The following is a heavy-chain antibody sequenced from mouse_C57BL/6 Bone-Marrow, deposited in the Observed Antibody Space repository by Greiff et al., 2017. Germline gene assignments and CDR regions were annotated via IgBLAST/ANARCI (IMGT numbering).Heavy chain of an antibody. Sequence: VQLQQSGPELVKPGASVKISCKASGYAFSSSWMNWVKQRPGKGLEWIGRIYPGDGDTNYNGKFKGKATLTADKSSSTAYMQLSSLTSEDSAVYFCAIITTVVATEWGQGTLVTVSA. CDR3: AIITTVVATE. V-gene: IGHV1-82*01. CDR2: IYPGDGDT. D-gene: IGHD1-1*01. J-gene: IGHJ3*02. CDR1: GYAFSSSW.